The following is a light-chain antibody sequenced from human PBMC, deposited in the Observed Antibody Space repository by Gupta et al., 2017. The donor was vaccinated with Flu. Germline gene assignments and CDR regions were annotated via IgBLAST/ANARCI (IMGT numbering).Light chain of an antibody. Sequence: DVQMTQSPSSLSASVGDRVTITCRASQAIRIDLAWYQQKPGKAPKRLIYAASSLQSGVPSRFSGSGSETEFTLTISSRQPEDFANYYCGQQNNSPRTIGQGTXVEIK. CDR1: QAIRID. V-gene: IGKV1-17*01. J-gene: IGKJ1*01. CDR2: AAS. CDR3: GQQNNSPRT.